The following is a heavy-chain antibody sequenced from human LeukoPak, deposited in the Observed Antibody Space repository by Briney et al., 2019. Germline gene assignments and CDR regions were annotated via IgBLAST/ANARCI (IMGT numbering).Heavy chain of an antibody. Sequence: GGSLRLSCAASGFTFNNYAMSWVRQAPGKGLEWVSAISGSGDSTYYADSVKGRFTISRDNSKDTLYLQMNSLRAEDTAVYSCAKSRIAAAGCFDYWGQGTLVTVSS. D-gene: IGHD6-13*01. CDR3: AKSRIAAAGCFDY. CDR2: ISGSGDST. J-gene: IGHJ4*02. CDR1: GFTFNNYA. V-gene: IGHV3-23*01.